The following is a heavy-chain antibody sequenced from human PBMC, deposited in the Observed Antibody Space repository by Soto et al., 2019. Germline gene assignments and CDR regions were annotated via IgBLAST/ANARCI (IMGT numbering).Heavy chain of an antibody. CDR1: GYSYTSYG. CDR3: ARHRFNYYDDTVYYYFDY. J-gene: IGHJ4*02. Sequence: ASVKVSCKAAGYSYTSYGISWVRQDPGQGPEWMGWISGHNGNTNHPQSLQGRVTMTTDTSRNTAYMELRSLRSDDTAVYYCARHRFNYYDDTVYYYFDYWGQGTLVTVS. D-gene: IGHD3-22*01. V-gene: IGHV1-18*04. CDR2: ISGHNGNT.